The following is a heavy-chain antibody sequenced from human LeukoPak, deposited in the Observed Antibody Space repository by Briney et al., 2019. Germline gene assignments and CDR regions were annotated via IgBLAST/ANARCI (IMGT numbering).Heavy chain of an antibody. V-gene: IGHV3-73*01. CDR2: IRSKANSYAT. CDR1: GFTFSGSA. D-gene: IGHD2-21*02. CDR3: YLSGGDAIYYYYYYMDV. J-gene: IGHJ6*03. Sequence: GGSLRLSCAASGFTFSGSAMHWVRQASGKGLEWVGRIRSKANSYATAYAASVRGRFTISRDDSKNTAYLQMNSLKTEDTAVYYCYLSGGDAIYYYYYYMDVWGKGTTVTVSS.